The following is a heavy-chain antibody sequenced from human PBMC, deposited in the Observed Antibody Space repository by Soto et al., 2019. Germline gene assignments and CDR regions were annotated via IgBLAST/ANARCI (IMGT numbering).Heavy chain of an antibody. D-gene: IGHD1-26*01. CDR3: AADRPNGSVEVYYYFGY. CDR1: GFTFTSSA. Sequence: GASVKVSCKASGFTFTSSAVQWVRQARGQRLEWIGWIVVGSGNTNYAQKFQERVTITRDMSTSTAYMELSSLRSEDTAVYYCAADRPNGSVEVYYYFGYWGQGTLVTVSS. V-gene: IGHV1-58*01. J-gene: IGHJ4*02. CDR2: IVVGSGNT.